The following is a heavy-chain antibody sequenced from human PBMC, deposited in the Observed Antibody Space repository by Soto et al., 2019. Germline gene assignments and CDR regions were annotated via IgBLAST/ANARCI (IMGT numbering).Heavy chain of an antibody. J-gene: IGHJ3*02. CDR3: ARVGFDDIGGTGAFDT. Sequence: TLSLTCTVSGGSISSYYWSWIRQPPGKGLEWIGYIYFRGSTNYNPSLKSRVTISVDTSKNQFSLKLSSVTAADTAVYYCARVGFDDIGGTGAFDTWGQGTMVTVSS. D-gene: IGHD3-16*01. CDR1: GGSISSYY. V-gene: IGHV4-59*12. CDR2: IYFRGST.